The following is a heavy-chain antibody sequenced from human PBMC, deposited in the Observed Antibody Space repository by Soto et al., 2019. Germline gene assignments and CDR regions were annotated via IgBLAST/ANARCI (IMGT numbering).Heavy chain of an antibody. D-gene: IGHD3-3*02. CDR2: ISSSGNTI. CDR1: GFTFSSYE. J-gene: IGHJ4*02. Sequence: GGSLRLSCAASGFTFSSYEMNWVRQAPGKGLEWVSYISSSGNTIYYADSVKGRSTISRDNAKNSLFLQMNSLRVEDTAFYYCARSPFLECNWAQGTLVTVSS. CDR3: ARSPFLECN. V-gene: IGHV3-48*03.